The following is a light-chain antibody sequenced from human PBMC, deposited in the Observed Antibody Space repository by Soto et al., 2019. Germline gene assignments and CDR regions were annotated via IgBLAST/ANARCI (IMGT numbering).Light chain of an antibody. Sequence: QSLLTQPPTASGTPGQRGTISCSGSSSNIGSNTVNWYQQLPGTAPKLLIYSNNQLPSGVPDRFSGSKSGTSASLAISGLQSEDEADYSCAAWDDSLNVNVLFGGGTKVTVL. CDR2: SNN. CDR1: SSNIGSNT. CDR3: AAWDDSLNVNVL. V-gene: IGLV1-44*01. J-gene: IGLJ2*01.